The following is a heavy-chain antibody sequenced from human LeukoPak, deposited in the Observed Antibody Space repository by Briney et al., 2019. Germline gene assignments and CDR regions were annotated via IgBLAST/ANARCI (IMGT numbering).Heavy chain of an antibody. CDR1: GFTFSSYA. Sequence: PGRSLRLSCAASGFTFSSYAMHWVRQAPGKGLEWVAVISYDGSNKYYADSVKGRFTISRDNSKNTLYLQMNSLRAEDTAVYYCARDLAGGIEGYWGQGTLVTVSS. CDR2: ISYDGSNK. J-gene: IGHJ4*02. V-gene: IGHV3-30-3*01. CDR3: ARDLAGGIEGY. D-gene: IGHD2-21*01.